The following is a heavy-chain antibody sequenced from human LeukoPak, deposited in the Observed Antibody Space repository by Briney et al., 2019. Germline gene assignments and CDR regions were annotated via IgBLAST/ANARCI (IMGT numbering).Heavy chain of an antibody. D-gene: IGHD2-2*01. Sequence: SETLSLTCAVYGGSFSGYYWSWIRQPPGKGLEWIGEINHSGSTNYNPSLKSRVTISVDTSKNQFSLKLSSVTAADTAVYYCARSVVVPAGKGIYYYGMDVWGQGTTVTVSS. CDR1: GGSFSGYY. V-gene: IGHV4-34*01. J-gene: IGHJ6*02. CDR3: ARSVVVPAGKGIYYYGMDV. CDR2: INHSGST.